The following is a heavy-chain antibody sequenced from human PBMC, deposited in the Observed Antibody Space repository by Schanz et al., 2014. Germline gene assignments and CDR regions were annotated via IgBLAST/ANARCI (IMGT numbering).Heavy chain of an antibody. CDR1: GFSFDSYN. D-gene: IGHD4-17*01. V-gene: IGHV3-21*01. CDR2: LSFDSRHI. J-gene: IGHJ4*02. CDR3: ARVPRRVTTRGGGSRYYFDY. Sequence: EVQLVESGGGLVKPGGSLRLSCTASGFSFDSYNMNWVRQSPGKGLEWVAFLSFDSRHIYYADSVKGRFTISRDNAKNTLYLQLNSLRAEDTAVYYCARVPRRVTTRGGGSRYYFDYWGQGTLVTVSS.